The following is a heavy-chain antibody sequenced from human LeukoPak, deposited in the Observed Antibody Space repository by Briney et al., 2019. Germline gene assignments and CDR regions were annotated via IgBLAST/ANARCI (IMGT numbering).Heavy chain of an antibody. D-gene: IGHD2-21*02. Sequence: SETLSLTCAVSGGSISSGGYSWSWIRQPPGKGLEWIGYIYHSGSTYYNPSLKSRVTISVDRSKNQFSLKLSSVTAADTAVYYCARSYCGGDCRILGAFGYFDCWGQGTLVTVSS. CDR2: IYHSGST. V-gene: IGHV4-30-2*01. J-gene: IGHJ4*02. CDR3: ARSYCGGDCRILGAFGYFDC. CDR1: GGSISSGGYS.